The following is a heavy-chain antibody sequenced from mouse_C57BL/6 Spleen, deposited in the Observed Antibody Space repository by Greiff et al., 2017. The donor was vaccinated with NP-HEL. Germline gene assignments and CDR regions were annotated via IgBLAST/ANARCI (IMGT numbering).Heavy chain of an antibody. J-gene: IGHJ1*03. V-gene: IGHV1-42*01. CDR2: INPSTGGT. CDR3: ARDYYGRGLTDWYFDV. CDR1: GYSFTGYY. D-gene: IGHD1-1*01. Sequence: EVQLQQSGPELVKPGASVKISCKASGYSFTGYYMNWVKQSPEKSLEWIGEINPSTGGTTYNQKFKAKATLTVDKSSSTAYMQLKSLTSEDSAVYYCARDYYGRGLTDWYFDVWGTGTTVTVSS.